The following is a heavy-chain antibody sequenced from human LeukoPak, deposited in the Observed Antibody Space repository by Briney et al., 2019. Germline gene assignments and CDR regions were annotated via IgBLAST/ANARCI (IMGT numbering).Heavy chain of an antibody. CDR1: GGSFSRYY. D-gene: IGHD3/OR15-3a*01. Sequence: SETLSLTCTVSGGSFSRYYWSWIRQPAGKGLEWLGRVYSSGSTKYNPSLESRVTMSVDTSKNQFSLKLNFVTAADTAVYYCARVGSGYDFFDYWGQGTLVTVSS. V-gene: IGHV4-4*07. J-gene: IGHJ4*02. CDR2: VYSSGST. CDR3: ARVGSGYDFFDY.